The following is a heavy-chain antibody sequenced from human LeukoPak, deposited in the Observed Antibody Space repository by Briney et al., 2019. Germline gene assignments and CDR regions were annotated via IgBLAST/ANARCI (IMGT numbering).Heavy chain of an antibody. CDR1: GYNFSGYY. V-gene: IGHV1-2*06. J-gene: IGHJ4*02. CDR2: INPRDGET. Sequence: ASVKVSCKASGYNFSGYYIHWVRQAPGQGLEWMGRINPRDGETNFAQKFPGRVTMTRDTSISTAYMELSGLRSDDTAVYYCGRDWALRFHQGGFDYWGQGTLVTVSS. D-gene: IGHD3-3*01. CDR3: GRDWALRFHQGGFDY.